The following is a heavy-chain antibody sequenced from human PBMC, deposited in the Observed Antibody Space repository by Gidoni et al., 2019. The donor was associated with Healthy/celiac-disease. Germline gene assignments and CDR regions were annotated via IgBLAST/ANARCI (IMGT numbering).Heavy chain of an antibody. V-gene: IGHV4-34*01. D-gene: IGHD6-19*01. CDR1: GGSFSGYY. CDR3: ARVVLTRVVYSSGWFPEYYYGMDV. Sequence: QVQLQQWGAGLLKPSETLSLTCAVYGGSFSGYYWSWIRPPPGKGLEWIGEINHSGRTNYNPSLKSRVTISVDTSKNQFSLKLSSVTAADTAVYYCARVVLTRVVYSSGWFPEYYYGMDVWGQGTTVTVSS. CDR2: INHSGRT. J-gene: IGHJ6*02.